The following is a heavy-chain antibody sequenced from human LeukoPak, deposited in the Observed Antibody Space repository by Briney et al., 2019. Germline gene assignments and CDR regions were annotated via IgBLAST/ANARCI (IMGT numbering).Heavy chain of an antibody. J-gene: IGHJ4*02. CDR3: ARVGNGYCSGGSCFATANPIDY. Sequence: SQTLSLTCTVSGGSISSGGYYWSWIRQHPGEGLEWIGYIYYSGSTYYNPSLRSRVTISVDTSKNQFSLKLSSVTAADTAVYYCARVGNGYCSGGSCFATANPIDYWGQGTLVTVSS. D-gene: IGHD2-15*01. CDR2: IYYSGST. V-gene: IGHV4-31*03. CDR1: GGSISSGGYY.